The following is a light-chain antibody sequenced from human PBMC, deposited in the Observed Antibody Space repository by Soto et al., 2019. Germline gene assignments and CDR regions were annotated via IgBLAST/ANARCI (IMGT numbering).Light chain of an antibody. CDR3: QQYDTWPRT. CDR1: QSVSSN. V-gene: IGKV3-15*01. J-gene: IGKJ1*01. Sequence: EIVMTQSPASLSVPPGERATLSCRASQSVSSNFAWYLQKPGQAPRLLIYGASTRATAVPARFTASGSGTEFTLTISSLQSDDFGVYYCQQYDTWPRTFGQGTKVEL. CDR2: GAS.